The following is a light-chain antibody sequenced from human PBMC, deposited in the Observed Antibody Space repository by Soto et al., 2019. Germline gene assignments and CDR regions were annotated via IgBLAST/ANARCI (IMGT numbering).Light chain of an antibody. V-gene: IGLV1-44*01. J-gene: IGLJ1*01. CDR3: ATWDDSVYV. CDR1: TSNIGTNT. CDR2: TND. Sequence: QSVLTQPPSVSGTPGQRVTISCSGSTSNIGTNTVNWFQHLPETAPKLLIYTNDQRPSGVPDRFSGSRSGTSASLAISGLQSEDEAYYYCATWDDSVYVFGTGTKVTVL.